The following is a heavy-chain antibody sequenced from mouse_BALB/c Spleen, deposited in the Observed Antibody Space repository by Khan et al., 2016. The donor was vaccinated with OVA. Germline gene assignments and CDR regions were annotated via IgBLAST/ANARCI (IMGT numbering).Heavy chain of an antibody. CDR2: ISSDGDYT. J-gene: IGHJ3*01. Sequence: DVHLVESGGALVKPGGSLKLSCVASGFTFSTYAMSWVRQTPEKRLEWVATISSDGDYTYYPDNVTGRFTISRDNAKNTLYLQMSSLRSEDTAMYYCARSPYGNFAYWGQGTLVTVSA. CDR1: GFTFSTYA. V-gene: IGHV5-9-3*01. D-gene: IGHD2-1*01. CDR3: ARSPYGNFAY.